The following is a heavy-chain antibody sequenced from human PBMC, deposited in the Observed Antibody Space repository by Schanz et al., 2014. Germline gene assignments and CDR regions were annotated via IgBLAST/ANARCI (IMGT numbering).Heavy chain of an antibody. CDR2: IKQDGSER. D-gene: IGHD3-22*01. Sequence: VQLVESGGGVVQPGRSLRLSCAASGFSFDKYGMHWVRQAPGKGLEWVANIKQDGSERYYVDSVKGRFTISRDNAKNSVSLQMNSLRAEDTAVYYCAKVWGSDYFYPFDYWGQGTLVTVSS. V-gene: IGHV3-7*03. CDR3: AKVWGSDYFYPFDY. J-gene: IGHJ4*02. CDR1: GFSFDKYG.